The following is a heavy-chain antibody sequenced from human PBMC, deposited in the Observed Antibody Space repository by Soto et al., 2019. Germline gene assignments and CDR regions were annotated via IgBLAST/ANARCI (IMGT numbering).Heavy chain of an antibody. V-gene: IGHV3-21*01. Sequence: GGSLRLSCAASGFTFSSYNMNWVRQAPGKGLEWVSSISSSSSYIYYADSVKGRFTISRDNAKNTLYLHMNSLRAEDTAVYYCAKDVSWGQSDYWGQGTLVTVSS. D-gene: IGHD3-16*01. CDR3: AKDVSWGQSDY. CDR2: ISSSSSYI. J-gene: IGHJ4*02. CDR1: GFTFSSYN.